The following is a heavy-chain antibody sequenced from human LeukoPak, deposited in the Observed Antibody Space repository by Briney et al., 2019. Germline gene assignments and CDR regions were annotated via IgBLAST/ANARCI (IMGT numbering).Heavy chain of an antibody. CDR1: GGSLSGYY. CDR3: ARDGSGSRGWFDP. Sequence: SETLSLTCAVYGGSLSGYYWSWIRQPPGKGLEWIGEIDHSGSTNYNPSLKGRVTISVDTSKNQFSVRLTSVTAADTAVYFCARDGSGSRGWFDPWGQGTLVTVSS. D-gene: IGHD1-26*01. V-gene: IGHV4-34*01. J-gene: IGHJ5*02. CDR2: IDHSGST.